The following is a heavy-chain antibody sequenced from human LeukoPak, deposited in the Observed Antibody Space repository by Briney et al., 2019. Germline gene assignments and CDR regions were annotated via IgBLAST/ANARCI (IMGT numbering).Heavy chain of an antibody. J-gene: IGHJ3*02. CDR2: TTPIFGSA. D-gene: IGHD3-22*01. CDR1: GGTFSNYA. CDR3: AGALFHFDSSGYDMDGYDI. Sequence: SVKVSCKASGGTFSNYALSWVRQAPGKGLEWMGGTTPIFGSAEYAQNFQGRVTVTTDESTSTAYMEVSSLRSDDTAVYYCAGALFHFDSSGYDMDGYDIWGQGTMVTVSS. V-gene: IGHV1-69*05.